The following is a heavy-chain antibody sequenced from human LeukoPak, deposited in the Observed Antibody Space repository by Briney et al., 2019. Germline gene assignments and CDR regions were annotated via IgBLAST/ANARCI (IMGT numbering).Heavy chain of an antibody. CDR1: GYTFTGYY. V-gene: IGHV1-2*02. J-gene: IGHJ4*02. CDR3: ARDAWLVGATNLYYFDY. CDR2: INSNSGGT. Sequence: GASVKVSCKASGYTFTGYYMHWVRQAPGQGLEWMVWINSNSGGTNYAQKFQGRVTMTRDTSISKAYMELSSLRSDDSAVYYCARDAWLVGATNLYYFDYWGQGTLVTVSS. D-gene: IGHD1-26*01.